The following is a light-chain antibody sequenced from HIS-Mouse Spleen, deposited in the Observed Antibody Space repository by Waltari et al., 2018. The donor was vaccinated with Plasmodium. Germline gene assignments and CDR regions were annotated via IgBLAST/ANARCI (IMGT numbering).Light chain of an antibody. Sequence: IVLTPSPATLSLSPGETATLSFRARQSVSSYLACYQQKPGQPPRVLIYDASNRATGIPARFSGSGSGTDFTLTISSLEPEDFAVYYCQQRSNWPRVLTFGGGTKVEIK. V-gene: IGKV3-11*01. CDR2: DAS. CDR3: QQRSNWPRVLT. CDR1: QSVSSY. J-gene: IGKJ4*01.